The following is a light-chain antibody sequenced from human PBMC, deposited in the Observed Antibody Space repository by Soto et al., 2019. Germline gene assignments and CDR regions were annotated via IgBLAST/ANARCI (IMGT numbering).Light chain of an antibody. V-gene: IGKV4-1*01. J-gene: IGKJ4*01. CDR3: QQYYTTPLT. CDR1: QSVLYSSNNKKY. CDR2: SAS. Sequence: DIVMTQSPDSLAVSLGERATIHCKSSQSVLYSSNNKKYLAWYQQKPGQPPKLLIYSASTRESGVPDRFSGSGSGTDFTLTISSLQAEDVAVYYCQQYYTTPLTFGGGTKVEIK.